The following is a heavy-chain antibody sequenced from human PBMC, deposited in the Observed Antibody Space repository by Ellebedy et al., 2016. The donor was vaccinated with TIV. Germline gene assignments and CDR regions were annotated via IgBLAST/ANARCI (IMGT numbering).Heavy chain of an antibody. CDR1: GGSISSYY. CDR3: ARVTSGIDY. CDR2: IYYSGST. D-gene: IGHD3-10*01. J-gene: IGHJ4*02. Sequence: GSLRLSXTVSGGSISSYYWSWIRQPPGKGLEWIGYIYYSGSTNYNPSLKSRVTMSVDTSKNQFSLKLSSVTAADTAVYYCARVTSGIDYWGQGTLVTVSS. V-gene: IGHV4-59*12.